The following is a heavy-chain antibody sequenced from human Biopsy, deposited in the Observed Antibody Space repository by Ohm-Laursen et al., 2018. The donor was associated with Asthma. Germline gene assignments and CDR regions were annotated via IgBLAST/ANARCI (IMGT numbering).Heavy chain of an antibody. J-gene: IGHJ4*02. V-gene: IGHV3-30*18. CDR1: GLMFRSFG. CDR2: ISYDGNHK. Sequence: SLRLSRAASGLMFRSFGMHWVRQAPGKGLEWVAVISYDGNHKFYEDSVKGRFTISRDNSKNTLYLQMNSLRTEDTAVYYCAKRRGYSGHDNDYWGQGTLVIVSS. D-gene: IGHD5-12*01. CDR3: AKRRGYSGHDNDY.